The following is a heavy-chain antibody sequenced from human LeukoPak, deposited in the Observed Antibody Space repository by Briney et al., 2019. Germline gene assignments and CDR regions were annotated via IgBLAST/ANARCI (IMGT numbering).Heavy chain of an antibody. J-gene: IGHJ4*02. CDR1: GASISTYY. D-gene: IGHD5-12*01. V-gene: IGHV4-59*01. CDR3: ARHTHNNIWLPLDF. CDR2: VDYSGST. Sequence: SETLSLTCTVSGASISTYYWSWIRQPPGKGLEWVGYVDYSGSTNYNPSLKSRATISVDSSKNQFSLNLTSVTAADTAVYYCARHTHNNIWLPLDFWGQGTLVTVSS.